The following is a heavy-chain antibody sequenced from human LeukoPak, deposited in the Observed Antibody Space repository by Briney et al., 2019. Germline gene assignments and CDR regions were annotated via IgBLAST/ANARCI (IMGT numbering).Heavy chain of an antibody. J-gene: IGHJ6*02. CDR1: GGSISNGGYS. Sequence: SETLSLTCAVSGGSISNGGYSWSWIRQPPGKGLEWIGYIYHSGSTYYNPSLKSRVTISVDRSKNQFSLKLSSVTAADTAVYYCARADYYYGMDVWGQGTTVTVSS. CDR3: ARADYYYGMDV. V-gene: IGHV4-30-2*01. CDR2: IYHSGST.